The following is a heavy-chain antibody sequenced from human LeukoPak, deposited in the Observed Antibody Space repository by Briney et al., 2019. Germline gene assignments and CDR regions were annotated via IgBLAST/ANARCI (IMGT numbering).Heavy chain of an antibody. CDR3: ASGYGITMVRGVIQTPFDY. CDR1: GGSFSGYY. CDR2: INHSGST. V-gene: IGHV4-34*01. Sequence: SETLSLTCAVYGGSFSGYYWSWIRQPPGKGLEWIGEINHSGSTNYNPSLKSRVTISVDTSKNQFSLKLSSVTAADTAVYCCASGYGITMVRGVIQTPFDYWGQGTLVTVSS. D-gene: IGHD3-10*01. J-gene: IGHJ4*02.